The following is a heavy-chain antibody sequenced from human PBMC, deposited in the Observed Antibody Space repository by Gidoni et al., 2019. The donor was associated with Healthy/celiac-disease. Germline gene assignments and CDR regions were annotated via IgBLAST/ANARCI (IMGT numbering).Heavy chain of an antibody. Sequence: RQAPGKGLEWVAVISYDGSNKYYADSVKGRFTISRDNSKNTLYLQMNSLRAEDTAVYYCAKDLGLFSYYDFWSGHVNIYGMDVWGQGTTVTVSS. J-gene: IGHJ6*02. CDR2: ISYDGSNK. D-gene: IGHD3-3*01. V-gene: IGHV3-30*18. CDR3: AKDLGLFSYYDFWSGHVNIYGMDV.